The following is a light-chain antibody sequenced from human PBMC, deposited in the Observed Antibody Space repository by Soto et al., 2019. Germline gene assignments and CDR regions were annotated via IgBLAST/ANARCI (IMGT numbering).Light chain of an antibody. CDR1: SSDVGGYNY. Sequence: QSVLTQPASVSGSPGQSITISCTGTSSDVGGYNYVSWYQHHPGKAPKLIIYDVTNRPSGASNPFSGSKSGNTASLTISGLQPEDEAGYYCSSYTTSNTRQIVFGTGTKVTVL. CDR3: SSYTTSNTRQIV. J-gene: IGLJ1*01. CDR2: DVT. V-gene: IGLV2-14*03.